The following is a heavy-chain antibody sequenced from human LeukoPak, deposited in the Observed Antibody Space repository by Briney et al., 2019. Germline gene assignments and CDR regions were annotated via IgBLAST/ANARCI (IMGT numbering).Heavy chain of an antibody. CDR1: GYSFTSYW. J-gene: IGHJ6*02. CDR3: ARASTVTTGYYYYGMDV. Sequence: GESLKISCKGSGYSFTSYWIGWVRQMPGKGLEWMGIIYPGDPDTRYSPSFQGQVTISADKSISAAYLQWSSLKASDTAMYYCARASTVTTGYYYYGMDVWGQGTTVTVSS. D-gene: IGHD4-17*01. CDR2: IYPGDPDT. V-gene: IGHV5-51*01.